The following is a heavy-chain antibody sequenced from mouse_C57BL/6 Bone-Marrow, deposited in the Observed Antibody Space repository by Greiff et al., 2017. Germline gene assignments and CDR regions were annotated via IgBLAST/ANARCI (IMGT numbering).Heavy chain of an antibody. Sequence: QVQLQQPGAELVKPGASVKLSCKASGYTFTSYWMQWVKQRPGQGLEWIGEIDPSASYTNYNQKFKGKATLTVDTSSRTAYMQLSSLTSEDSAFYYCARVIYYGNLYYAMDYWGQGTSVTVSS. CDR3: ARVIYYGNLYYAMDY. J-gene: IGHJ4*01. D-gene: IGHD2-1*01. V-gene: IGHV1-50*01. CDR1: GYTFTSYW. CDR2: IDPSASYT.